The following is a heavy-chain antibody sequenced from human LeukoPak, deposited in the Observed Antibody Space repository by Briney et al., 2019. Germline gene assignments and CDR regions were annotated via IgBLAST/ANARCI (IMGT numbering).Heavy chain of an antibody. CDR3: AREGGQWPAYQYYMDV. D-gene: IGHD6-19*01. Sequence: SETLSLTCTVSGYSISYGYYWAWIRQPPGKGLEWTGSIYESGSTDYSPSLKSRVTIPVDTSKNQFSLKLSSVTAADTAIYYCAREGGQWPAYQYYMDVWGKGTTVTVSS. J-gene: IGHJ6*03. V-gene: IGHV4-38-2*02. CDR1: GYSISYGYY. CDR2: IYESGST.